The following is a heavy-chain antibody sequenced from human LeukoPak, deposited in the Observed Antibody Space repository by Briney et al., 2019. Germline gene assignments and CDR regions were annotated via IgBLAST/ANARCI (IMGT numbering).Heavy chain of an antibody. CDR1: GGSISSYY. CDR2: IYYSGST. CDR3: GRPPYGEEDY. V-gene: IGHV4-59*08. Sequence: SETLSLTCSVSGGSISSYYWSWIRQPPGKGLEWIGYIYYSGSTNYNPSLKSRVTISVDTSKNQFSLKLSSVTAADTAVYYCGRPPYGEEDYWGQGTLVTVSS. J-gene: IGHJ4*02. D-gene: IGHD2-8*01.